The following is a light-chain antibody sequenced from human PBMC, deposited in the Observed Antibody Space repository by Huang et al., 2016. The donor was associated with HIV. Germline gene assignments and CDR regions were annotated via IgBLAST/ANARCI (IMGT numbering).Light chain of an antibody. J-gene: IGKJ4*01. CDR3: QQDKTYPIT. V-gene: IGKV1-5*01. Sequence: DIQMTQSPSTLSASVRDRVTITCRASQGINNYLAWYQHKPGKAPKLLIFGASNLQDEVPARFSGSGSGRDFTLTISSLQPDDFATYYCQQDKTYPITVGGGTKVEIK. CDR1: QGINNY. CDR2: GAS.